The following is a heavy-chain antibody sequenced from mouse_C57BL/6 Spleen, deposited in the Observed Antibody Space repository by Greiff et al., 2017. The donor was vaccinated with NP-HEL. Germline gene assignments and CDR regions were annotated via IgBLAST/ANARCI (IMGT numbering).Heavy chain of an antibody. CDR2: INYDGSST. CDR1: GFTFSDYY. Sequence: EVKLMESEGGLVQPGSSMKLSCTASGFTFSDYYMAWVRQVPEKGLEWVANINYDGSSTYYLDSLKSRFIISRDNAKNILYLQMSSLKSEDTATYYCARDLGRVFDYWGQGTTLTVSS. J-gene: IGHJ2*01. V-gene: IGHV5-16*01. D-gene: IGHD4-1*01. CDR3: ARDLGRVFDY.